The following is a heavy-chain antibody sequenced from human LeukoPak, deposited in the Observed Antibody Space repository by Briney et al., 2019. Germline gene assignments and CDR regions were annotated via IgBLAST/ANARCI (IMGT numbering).Heavy chain of an antibody. D-gene: IGHD1-26*01. CDR3: TTGLIVGALGHWFDP. V-gene: IGHV3-73*01. J-gene: IGHJ5*02. CDR2: IRSKANSYAT. CDR1: GFTFSGSA. Sequence: GGSLRLSCAASGFTFSGSAMHWVRQASGKGLEWVGRIRSKANSYATAYAASVKGRFTISRGDSKNTAYLQMNSLKTEDTAVYYCTTGLIVGALGHWFDPWGQGTLVTVSS.